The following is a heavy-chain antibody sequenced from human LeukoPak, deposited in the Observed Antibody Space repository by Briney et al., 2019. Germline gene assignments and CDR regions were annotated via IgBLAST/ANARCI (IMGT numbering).Heavy chain of an antibody. J-gene: IGHJ4*02. Sequence: GGPVSLFCVPSGFTFKSYAMHWVRQAPGRGREWVSGISSSGANTYYADSVKGRFTISRDNSKNTVSLQMNSLRAEDTAVYYCAKSVYHSGNYWGQGTLVTVSS. V-gene: IGHV3-23*01. CDR1: GFTFKSYA. CDR3: AKSVYHSGNY. D-gene: IGHD3-10*01. CDR2: ISSSGANT.